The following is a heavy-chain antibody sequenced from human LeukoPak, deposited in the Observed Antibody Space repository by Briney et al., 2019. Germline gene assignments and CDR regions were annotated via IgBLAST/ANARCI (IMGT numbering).Heavy chain of an antibody. CDR2: IKPDGSEK. CDR3: ARGNYGGQSLDY. V-gene: IGHV3-7*01. D-gene: IGHD4-23*01. CDR1: GFTFSSSW. Sequence: PGGSLRLSCAASGFTFSSSWMSWVRQAPGKGLEWVANIKPDGSEKFHVDSVKGRFTISRDNSKSSLSLHMNSLRAEDTAVYYCARGNYGGQSLDYWGQGTLVTVSS. J-gene: IGHJ4*02.